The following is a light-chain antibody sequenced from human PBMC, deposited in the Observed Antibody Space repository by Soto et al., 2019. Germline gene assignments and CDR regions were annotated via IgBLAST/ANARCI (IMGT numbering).Light chain of an antibody. J-gene: IGKJ5*01. CDR3: QQRSNWIT. CDR1: QSVSRY. V-gene: IGKV3-11*01. CDR2: DTS. Sequence: EIVLTQSPATLSLSPGERATLSCRASQSVSRYLAWYQQKPGQAPRLIIYDTSYRATGIPARFSGSGSGTDFTLTISSLEPDDFAVYSCQQRSNWITFGRGTRLEIK.